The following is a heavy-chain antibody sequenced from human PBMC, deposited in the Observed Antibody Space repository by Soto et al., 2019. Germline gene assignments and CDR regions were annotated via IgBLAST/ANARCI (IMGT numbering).Heavy chain of an antibody. CDR2: ISYDGSNK. D-gene: IGHD2-15*01. J-gene: IGHJ6*03. CDR3: AKTPLHYCSGGSCYPSRGYMDV. CDR1: GFTFSSYG. V-gene: IGHV3-30*18. Sequence: GGSLRLSCAASGFTFSSYGMHWVRQAPGKGLEWVAVISYDGSNKYYADSVKGRFTISRDNSKNTLYLQMNSLRAEDTAVYYCAKTPLHYCSGGSCYPSRGYMDVWGKGTTVTVSS.